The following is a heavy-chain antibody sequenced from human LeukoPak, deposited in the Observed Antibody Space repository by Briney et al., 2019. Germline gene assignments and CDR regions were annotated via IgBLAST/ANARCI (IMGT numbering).Heavy chain of an antibody. D-gene: IGHD3-10*01. CDR3: ARVSGKYYYGSGSYYQHWDY. Sequence: ASVKVSCKASGYTFTSYGISWVRQAPGQGLEWIGWISAYNGNTNYAQKLQGRVTMTTDTSTSTAYMELRSLRSDDTAVYYCARVSGKYYYGSGSYYQHWDYWGQGTLVTVSS. V-gene: IGHV1-18*01. CDR1: GYTFTSYG. CDR2: ISAYNGNT. J-gene: IGHJ4*02.